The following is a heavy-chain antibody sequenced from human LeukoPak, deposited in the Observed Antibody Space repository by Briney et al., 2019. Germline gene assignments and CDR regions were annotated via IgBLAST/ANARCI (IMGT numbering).Heavy chain of an antibody. Sequence: SETLSLTCAVYGVSFSGYYWSWIRQPPGKGLEWIGEINHSGSTNYNPSLKSRVTISVDTSKNQFSLKLSSVTAADTAVYYCANVVVPAAIADWGQGTLVTVSS. J-gene: IGHJ4*02. D-gene: IGHD2-2*02. CDR2: INHSGST. CDR1: GVSFSGYY. CDR3: ANVVVPAAIAD. V-gene: IGHV4-34*01.